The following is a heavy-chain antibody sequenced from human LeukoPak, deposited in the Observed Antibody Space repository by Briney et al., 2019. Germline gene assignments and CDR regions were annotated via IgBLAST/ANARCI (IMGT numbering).Heavy chain of an antibody. CDR3: AKGLRKGYDFDY. V-gene: IGHV3-23*01. Sequence: GGSLRLSSAASGFTFSSYAMSWVRQAPGKGLEWVSAISGSGGSTYYADSVKGRFTISRDNSKNTLYLQMNSLRAEDTAIYYCAKGLRKGYDFDYWGQGTLVTVSS. CDR1: GFTFSSYA. D-gene: IGHD5-12*01. J-gene: IGHJ4*02. CDR2: ISGSGGST.